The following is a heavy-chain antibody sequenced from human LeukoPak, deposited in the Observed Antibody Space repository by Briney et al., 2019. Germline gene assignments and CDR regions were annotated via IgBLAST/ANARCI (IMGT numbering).Heavy chain of an antibody. CDR3: AKVSEQQLATFDY. D-gene: IGHD6-13*01. Sequence: GGSLRLSCAASGFRFSSYAMSWVRQAPGKGLEWVSAISGSGVSTYYADSVKGRFTVSRDNSKNTLYLQMSSLRAEDTAVYYCAKVSEQQLATFDYWGQGTLVTVSS. CDR2: ISGSGVST. V-gene: IGHV3-23*01. J-gene: IGHJ4*02. CDR1: GFRFSSYA.